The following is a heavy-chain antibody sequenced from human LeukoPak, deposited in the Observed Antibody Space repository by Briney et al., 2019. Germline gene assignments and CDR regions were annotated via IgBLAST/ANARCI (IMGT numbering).Heavy chain of an antibody. CDR2: INPNDGDT. V-gene: IGHV1-2*02. Sequence: ASVKVSCKASGYTFTDYYMHWVRQAPGQGFEWKGWINPNDGDTNYAQKFQGRVTMTRDTSISTAHMEVSRLRSDDTAVYYCARANSLYCSSSTCLFDYWGQGTLVTVSS. CDR3: ARANSLYCSSSTCLFDY. J-gene: IGHJ4*02. CDR1: GYTFTDYY. D-gene: IGHD2-2*01.